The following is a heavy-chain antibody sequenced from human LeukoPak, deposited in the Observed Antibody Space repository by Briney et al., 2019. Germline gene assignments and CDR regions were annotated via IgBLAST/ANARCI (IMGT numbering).Heavy chain of an antibody. V-gene: IGHV4-34*01. Sequence: SETLSLTCAVYGGSFSRYYWSWVRQPPGKGLEWIGGINHSGSTNYNLSLKSPVTISVAPSKNPFCLKLSSVTAADTAVSYCARGGSRSRLDYWGQGTLVTASS. CDR3: ARGGSRSRLDY. CDR2: INHSGST. CDR1: GGSFSRYY. D-gene: IGHD1-1*01. J-gene: IGHJ4*02.